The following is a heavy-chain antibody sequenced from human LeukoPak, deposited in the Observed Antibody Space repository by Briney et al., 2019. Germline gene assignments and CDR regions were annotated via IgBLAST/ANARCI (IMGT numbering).Heavy chain of an antibody. V-gene: IGHV1-69*13. CDR1: GGTFSSYA. CDR2: IIPIFGTA. CDR3: AREWEDIVVVPAAPNYYYYYGMDV. J-gene: IGHJ6*02. Sequence: SVKVSCKASGGTFSSYAISWVRQAPGQGLEWMGGIIPIFGTANYAQKFQGRVTITADESTSTAYMELSSLRAEDTAVYYCAREWEDIVVVPAAPNYYYYYGMDVWGQGTTVTVSS. D-gene: IGHD2-2*01.